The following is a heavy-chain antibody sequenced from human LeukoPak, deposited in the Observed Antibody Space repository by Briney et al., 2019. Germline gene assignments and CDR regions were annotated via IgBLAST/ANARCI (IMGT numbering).Heavy chain of an antibody. CDR2: IYYSGST. D-gene: IGHD3-22*01. V-gene: IGHV4-59*08. CDR3: ARAVPAYYYDSSGYYPAPNWFDP. J-gene: IGHJ5*02. Sequence: SETLSLTCAVYGGSFSGYYWSWIRQPPGKGLEWIGYIYYSGSTNYNPSLKSRVTISVDTSKNQFSLKLSSVTAADTAVYYCARAVPAYYYDSSGYYPAPNWFDPWGQGTLVTVSS. CDR1: GGSFSGYY.